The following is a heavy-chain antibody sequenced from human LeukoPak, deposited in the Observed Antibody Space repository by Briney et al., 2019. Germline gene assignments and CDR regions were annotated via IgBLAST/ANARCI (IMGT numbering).Heavy chain of an antibody. V-gene: IGHV1-69*05. Sequence: SVKVSCKASGYTFTSYGISWVRQAPGQGLEWMGRIIPIFGTANYAQKFQGRVTITTDESTSTAYMELSSLRSEDTAVYYCARDLGITGTFDAFDIWGQGTMVTVSS. D-gene: IGHD1-20*01. J-gene: IGHJ3*02. CDR2: IIPIFGTA. CDR3: ARDLGITGTFDAFDI. CDR1: GYTFTSYG.